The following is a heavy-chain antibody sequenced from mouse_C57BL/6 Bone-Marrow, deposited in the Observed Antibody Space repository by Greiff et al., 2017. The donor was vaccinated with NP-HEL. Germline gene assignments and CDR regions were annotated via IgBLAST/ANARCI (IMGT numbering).Heavy chain of an antibody. Sequence: VQLKQSGAELVRPGSSVKMSCKTSGYTFTSYGINWVKQRPGQGLEWIGYIYIGNGYTEYNEKFKGKATLTSDTSSSTAYMQLSSLTSEDSAIYFCVYYYGSSTPSFDYWGQGTTRTVSS. CDR3: VYYYGSSTPSFDY. CDR2: IYIGNGYT. J-gene: IGHJ2*01. V-gene: IGHV1-58*01. CDR1: GYTFTSYG. D-gene: IGHD1-1*01.